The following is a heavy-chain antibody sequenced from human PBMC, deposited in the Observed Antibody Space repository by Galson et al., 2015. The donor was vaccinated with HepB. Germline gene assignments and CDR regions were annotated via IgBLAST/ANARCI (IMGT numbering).Heavy chain of an antibody. CDR2: IKQGGSEK. CDR1: GFTFSTYW. V-gene: IGHV3-7*03. J-gene: IGHJ4*02. Sequence: SLRLSCAASGFTFSTYWMIWVRQAPGKGLEWVANIKQGGSEKYYEDSVKGRFTVSRDNGKNLLFLQMNSLRAEDTAVYYCVRASASDIDYWGQGTLVTVSS. CDR3: VRASASDIDY.